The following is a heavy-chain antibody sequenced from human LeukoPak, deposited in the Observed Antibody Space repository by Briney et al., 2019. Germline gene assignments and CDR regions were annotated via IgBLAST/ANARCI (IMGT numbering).Heavy chain of an antibody. CDR1: GGSFSGYY. CDR2: INHSGST. J-gene: IGHJ4*02. V-gene: IGHV4-34*01. Sequence: SETLSLTCAVYGGSFSGYYWSWIRQPPGKGLEWIGEINHSGSTNYNPSLKSRVTISVDTSKNQFSLKLSSVTAADTAVYYCASWNYYDSGGYYYGFDHWGQGTLVTVSS. CDR3: ASWNYYDSGGYYYGFDH. D-gene: IGHD3-22*01.